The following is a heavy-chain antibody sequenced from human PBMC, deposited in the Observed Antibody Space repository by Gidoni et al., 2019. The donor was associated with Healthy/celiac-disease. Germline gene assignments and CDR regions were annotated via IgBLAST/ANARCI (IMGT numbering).Heavy chain of an antibody. D-gene: IGHD6-19*01. Sequence: QVQLQQWGAGLLKPSETLSLTCAVYGGSFSGYYWSWIRQPPGKGLEWSGEINHSGSTNYNPSLKSRVTISVDTSKNQFSLKLSSVTAADTAVYYCARDSGGWYYFDYWGQGTLVTVSS. CDR1: GGSFSGYY. V-gene: IGHV4-34*01. CDR2: INHSGST. CDR3: ARDSGGWYYFDY. J-gene: IGHJ4*02.